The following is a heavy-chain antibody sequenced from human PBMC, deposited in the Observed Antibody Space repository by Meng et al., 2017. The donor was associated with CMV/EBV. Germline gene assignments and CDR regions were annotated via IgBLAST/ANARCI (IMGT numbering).Heavy chain of an antibody. J-gene: IGHJ4*02. Sequence: GGSLRLSCAASGFTFSSYSMNWVRQAPGKGLEWVSSISSSSSYIYYADSVKGRFTISRDNAKNSLYLQMNSLRAEDTAVYYCARGPEDYSDSSGYYAPDYWGQGTLVTVSS. CDR1: GFTFSSYS. V-gene: IGHV3-21*01. CDR2: ISSSSSYI. D-gene: IGHD3-22*01. CDR3: ARGPEDYSDSSGYYAPDY.